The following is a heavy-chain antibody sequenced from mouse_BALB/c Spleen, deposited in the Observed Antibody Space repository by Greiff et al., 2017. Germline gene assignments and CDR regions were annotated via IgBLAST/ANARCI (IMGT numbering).Heavy chain of an antibody. CDR3: TRGDYRDDGGDYFDY. Sequence: QVQLQQPGAELVRPGASVKLSCKASGYTFTSYWINWVKQRPGQGLEWIGNIYPSDSYTNYNQKFKDKATLTVDKSSSTAYMQLSSPTSEDSAVYYCTRGDYRDDGGDYFDYWGQGTTLTVSA. CDR1: GYTFTSYW. CDR2: IYPSDSYT. D-gene: IGHD2-14*01. V-gene: IGHV1-69*02. J-gene: IGHJ2*01.